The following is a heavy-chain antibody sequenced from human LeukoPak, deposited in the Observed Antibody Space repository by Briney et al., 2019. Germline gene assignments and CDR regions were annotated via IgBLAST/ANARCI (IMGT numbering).Heavy chain of an antibody. J-gene: IGHJ6*03. Sequence: QPGGSLRLSCAASGFTFSSYAMSWIRQAPGKGLEWIAYISYSDDTIYYADSVKGRSAISRDNAKNSLYLQMTSLRAEGTAMYYCAREYSGSSDYYYYMDVWGKGTTVTISS. CDR1: GFTFSSYA. V-gene: IGHV3-48*04. CDR3: AREYSGSSDYYYYMDV. D-gene: IGHD6-6*01. CDR2: ISYSDDTI.